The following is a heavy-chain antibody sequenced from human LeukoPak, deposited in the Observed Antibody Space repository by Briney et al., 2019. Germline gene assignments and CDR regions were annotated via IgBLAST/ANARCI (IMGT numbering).Heavy chain of an antibody. Sequence: SETLSLTCAVYGGSFRGYYWSWISQPPGKRPEWIGEINHSGSTNYNPSLKSRITISVETSKNQFSLKLSSGTAADTAVCCCARRGRGYCSSTSCYRAGAFDIWGQGTMVTVSS. CDR2: INHSGST. CDR1: GGSFRGYY. J-gene: IGHJ3*02. D-gene: IGHD2-2*02. CDR3: ARRGRGYCSSTSCYRAGAFDI. V-gene: IGHV4-34*01.